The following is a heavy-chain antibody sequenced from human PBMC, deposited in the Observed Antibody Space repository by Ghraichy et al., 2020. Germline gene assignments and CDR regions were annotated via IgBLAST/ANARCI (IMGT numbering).Heavy chain of an antibody. CDR2: ISSNGGST. V-gene: IGHV3-64D*06. Sequence: GESLNISCSASGFTFSSYAMHWVRQAPGKGLEYVSAISSNGGSTYYADSVKGRFTISRDNSKNTLYLQMSSLRAEDTAVYYCVKTASSRYFDWLSDYFDYWGQGTLVTVSS. CDR1: GFTFSSYA. J-gene: IGHJ4*02. CDR3: VKTASSRYFDWLSDYFDY. D-gene: IGHD3-9*01.